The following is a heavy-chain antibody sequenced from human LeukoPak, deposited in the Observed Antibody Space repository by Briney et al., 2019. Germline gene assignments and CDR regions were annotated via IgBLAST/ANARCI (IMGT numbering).Heavy chain of an antibody. J-gene: IGHJ4*02. CDR1: GFTFSSYA. D-gene: IGHD6-19*01. V-gene: IGHV3-23*01. CDR3: AKDPLGVAGTKGTDY. CDR2: ISGSGGSA. Sequence: GGSLRLSCAASGFTFSSYAMSWVRQAPGKGLEWVSAISGSGGSAYYADSVKGRFTISRDNSKNTLYLQMNSLRAEDTAVYYCAKDPLGVAGTKGTDYWGQGTLVTVSS.